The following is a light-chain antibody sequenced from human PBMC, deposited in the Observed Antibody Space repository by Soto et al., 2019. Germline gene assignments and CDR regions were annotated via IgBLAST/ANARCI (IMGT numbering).Light chain of an antibody. CDR3: ISHSTTIAYVV. CDR1: STDIGDYNY. J-gene: IGLJ2*01. Sequence: QSALTQPASVSGSPGQSITISCTGTSTDIGDYNYVSWYQHHPGKAPKLMIYEVTNRPSGVSNRFSGSKSGNTASLTISGLQAEDEADYYCISHSTTIAYVVLGGGTQVTVL. CDR2: EVT. V-gene: IGLV2-14*01.